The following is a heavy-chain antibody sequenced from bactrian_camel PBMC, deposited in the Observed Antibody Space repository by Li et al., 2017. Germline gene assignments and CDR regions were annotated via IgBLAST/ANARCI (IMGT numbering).Heavy chain of an antibody. CDR1: GSIVGANS. CDR2: VYTSGDRT. J-gene: IGHJ4*01. Sequence: HVQLVESGGGSVQAGGSLRLSCTASGSIVGANSVAWFRQVPGKAREGVAGVYTSGDRTYYADSVKGRFTVSRDNIENTLYLQMNNLKPEDTAVYYCALDLVYGGWWYDEANYNYWGQGTQVTVS. V-gene: IGHV3S54*01. CDR3: ALDLVYGGWWYDEANYNY. D-gene: IGHD6*01.